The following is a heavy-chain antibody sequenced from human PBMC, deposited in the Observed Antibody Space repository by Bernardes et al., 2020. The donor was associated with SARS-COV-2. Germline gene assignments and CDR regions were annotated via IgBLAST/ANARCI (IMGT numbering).Heavy chain of an antibody. V-gene: IGHV1-46*01. Sequence: ASVQVSCKASGYTFTSYYMHWVRQAPAQGLEWMGIINPSGCSTSYAQKFQGRVTMTRDTSTSTVYMELSSLRSEDTAVYYCARDLTGTTGDYYYYGMDVWGQGTTVTVSS. CDR1: GYTFTSYY. J-gene: IGHJ6*02. CDR2: INPSGCST. CDR3: ARDLTGTTGDYYYYGMDV. D-gene: IGHD1-1*01.